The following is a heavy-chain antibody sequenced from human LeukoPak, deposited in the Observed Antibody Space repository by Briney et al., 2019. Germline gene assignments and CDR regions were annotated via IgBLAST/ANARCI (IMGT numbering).Heavy chain of an antibody. CDR2: IYYSGST. Sequence: PSQTLSLTCTVSGGSISSGGYYWSWLRQHPGKGLEWIGYIYYSGSTYYNPSLKSRVTISVDTSKNQFSLKLSSVTAADTAVYYCARGTSIAAAVPFQHWGQGTLVTVSS. V-gene: IGHV4-31*03. J-gene: IGHJ1*01. CDR1: GGSISSGGYY. CDR3: ARGTSIAAAVPFQH. D-gene: IGHD6-13*01.